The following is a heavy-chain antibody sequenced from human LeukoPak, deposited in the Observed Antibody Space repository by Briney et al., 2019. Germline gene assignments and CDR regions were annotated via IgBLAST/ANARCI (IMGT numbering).Heavy chain of an antibody. Sequence: GGSLRLPCTGSGFTFGDYAMSWVRQAPGKGLEWVGFIRSKAYGGTTEYAASVKGRFTISRDDSKSSAYLQMNSLKTKDTGMYYCTREGKWLPHYWGQGTLVTVSS. D-gene: IGHD5-12*01. V-gene: IGHV3-49*04. J-gene: IGHJ4*02. CDR3: TREGKWLPHY. CDR1: GFTFGDYA. CDR2: IRSKAYGGTT.